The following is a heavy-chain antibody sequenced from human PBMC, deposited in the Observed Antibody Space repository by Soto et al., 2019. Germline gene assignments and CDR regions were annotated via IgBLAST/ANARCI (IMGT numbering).Heavy chain of an antibody. V-gene: IGHV1-18*04. Sequence: GASVKVSCKASGYTFTSYGISWVRQAPGQGLEWMGWISAYNGNTNYAQKLQGRVTMTTDTSTSTAYMGLRSLRSDDTAVYYCARVQKVVIKSQRRAFDIWGQGTMVTVSS. CDR1: GYTFTSYG. CDR3: ARVQKVVIKSQRRAFDI. CDR2: ISAYNGNT. J-gene: IGHJ3*02. D-gene: IGHD3-22*01.